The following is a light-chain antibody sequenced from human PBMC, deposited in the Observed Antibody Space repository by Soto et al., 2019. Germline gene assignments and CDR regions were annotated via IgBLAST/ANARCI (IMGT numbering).Light chain of an antibody. CDR1: SSDIGAFNH. CDR3: SSYTRSSSYV. Sequence: QSVLTQPASVSDSPGQSITMSCIGTSSDIGAFNHVSWHQQHPGKAPKLIIYDVINRPSGVSNRFSGSKTGNTASLIISGLQAEDEADYYCSSYTRSSSYVFGSGTKVTVL. CDR2: DVI. J-gene: IGLJ1*01. V-gene: IGLV2-14*03.